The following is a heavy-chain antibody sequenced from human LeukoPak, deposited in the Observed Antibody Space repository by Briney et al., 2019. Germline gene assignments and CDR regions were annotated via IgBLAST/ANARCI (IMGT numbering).Heavy chain of an antibody. CDR3: ARDGASTRCNWFDP. CDR2: ISSSSGHI. CDR1: GFSFSSHN. Sequence: PGGSLRLSCAGSGFSFSSHNMNWVRQAPGKGLEWVSSISSSSGHIYYADSVKGRFTISRDNAKNPLYLQMNSLTAEDTAVYYCARDGASTRCNWFDPWGQGTLVTVSS. J-gene: IGHJ5*02. D-gene: IGHD4/OR15-4a*01. V-gene: IGHV3-21*01.